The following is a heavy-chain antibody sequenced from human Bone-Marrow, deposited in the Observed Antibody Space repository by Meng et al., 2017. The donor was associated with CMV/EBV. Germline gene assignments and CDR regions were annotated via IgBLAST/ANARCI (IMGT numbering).Heavy chain of an antibody. CDR2: IYYSGST. V-gene: IGHV4-39*07. D-gene: IGHD6-13*01. CDR3: ARVKKGMAMFDY. J-gene: IGHJ4*02. Sequence: QLQESGPGLVKPSETLSLTCTVSGGSISSSSYYWGWIRQPPGKGLEWIGSIYYSGSTYYNPSLKSRVTISVDTSKNQFSLKLSSVTAADTAVYYCARVKKGMAMFDYWGQGTLVTVSS. CDR1: GGSISSSSYY.